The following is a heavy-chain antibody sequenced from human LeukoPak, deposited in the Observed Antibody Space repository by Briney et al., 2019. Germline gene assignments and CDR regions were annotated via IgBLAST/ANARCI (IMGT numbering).Heavy chain of an antibody. J-gene: IGHJ6*04. CDR3: ARDRRGNYDFWSLTMDV. CDR1: GYTFTSYY. Sequence: ASVKVSYKASGYTFTSYYMHWVRQAPGQGLEWMGIINPSGGSTSYAQKFQGRVTMTRDTSTSTVYMELSSLRSEDTAVYYCARDRRGNYDFWSLTMDVWGKGTTVTVSS. D-gene: IGHD3-3*01. V-gene: IGHV1-46*01. CDR2: INPSGGST.